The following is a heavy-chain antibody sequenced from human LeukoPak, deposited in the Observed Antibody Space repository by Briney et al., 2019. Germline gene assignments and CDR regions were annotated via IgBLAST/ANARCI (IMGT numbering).Heavy chain of an antibody. CDR2: IYYSGRT. CDR1: GGSISTYY. D-gene: IGHD4-17*01. CDR3: ARSDLYGDYPPGNY. J-gene: IGHJ4*02. V-gene: IGHV4-59*01. Sequence: SETLSLTCTVSGGSISTYYWNWIRQPPGKGLEWIWYIYYSGRTNYNPSSKSRVSISFETSKNQFSLKLSSVTAADTAFYYCARSDLYGDYPPGNYWGQGTLVAVS.